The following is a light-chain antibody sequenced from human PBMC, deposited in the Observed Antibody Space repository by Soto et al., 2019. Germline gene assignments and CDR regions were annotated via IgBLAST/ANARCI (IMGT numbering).Light chain of an antibody. V-gene: IGKV3-20*01. CDR1: QSVSSSY. J-gene: IGKJ4*01. CDR3: QQYGSSPLT. CDR2: GAS. Sequence: EIVLTQSPGTLSLSPGERATLSCRASQSVSSSYLAWYQQKPDQAPRLLIYGASSRATGIPDRFSGSGSGTDLTLTSSRLEPEDFAVYYCQQYGSSPLTFGGGTKVEIK.